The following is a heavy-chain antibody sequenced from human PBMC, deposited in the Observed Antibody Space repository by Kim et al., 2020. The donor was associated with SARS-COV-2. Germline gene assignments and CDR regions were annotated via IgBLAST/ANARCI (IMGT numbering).Heavy chain of an antibody. D-gene: IGHD2-2*01. V-gene: IGHV1-69*13. CDR2: IIPILGTA. CDR3: ARDQIPYCSSTSCQPPLIYNWFDP. CDR1: GGTFSSYA. J-gene: IGHJ5*02. Sequence: SVKVSCKASGGTFSSYAISWVRQAPGQGLEWMGGIIPILGTANYAQKFQGRVTITADESTSTAYMELSSLRSEDTAVYYCARDQIPYCSSTSCQPPLIYNWFDPWGQGTLVTVSS.